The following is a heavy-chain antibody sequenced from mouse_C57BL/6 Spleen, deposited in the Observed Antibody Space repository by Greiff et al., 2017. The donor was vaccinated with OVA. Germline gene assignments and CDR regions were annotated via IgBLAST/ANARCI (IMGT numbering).Heavy chain of an antibody. J-gene: IGHJ1*03. D-gene: IGHD1-1*02. CDR2: ISYDGSN. CDR3: ARGGGYYWYFDV. V-gene: IGHV3-6*01. Sequence: VQLQQSGPGLVKPSQSLSLTCSVTGYSITSGYYWNWIRQFPGNKLEWMGYISYDGSNNYNPSLKNRISITRDTSKNQFFLKLNSVTTEDTATYYCARGGGYYWYFDVWGTGTTVTVSS. CDR1: GYSITSGYY.